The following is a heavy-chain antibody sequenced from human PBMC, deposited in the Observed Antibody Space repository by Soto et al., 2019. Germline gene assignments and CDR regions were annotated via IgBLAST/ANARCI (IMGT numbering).Heavy chain of an antibody. CDR3: AKGDNLGPKTGYAFDP. V-gene: IGHV6-1*01. CDR2: TYFRSKWYN. D-gene: IGHD5-12*01. CDR1: GDSVSSNTAS. J-gene: IGHJ5*02. Sequence: THPLSTTSSISGDSVSSNTASWNWIRQSPSRGLEWLGRTYFRSKWYNDYAVSVKSRIIINPDTSNNQFSLQLNSVTPEDTAVYFCAKGDNLGPKTGYAFDPWGQGIMVTVSS.